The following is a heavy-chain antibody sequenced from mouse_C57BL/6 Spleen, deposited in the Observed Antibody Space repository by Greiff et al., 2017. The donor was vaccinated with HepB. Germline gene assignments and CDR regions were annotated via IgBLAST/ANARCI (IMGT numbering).Heavy chain of an antibody. Sequence: EVQLQQSGPELVKPGASVKISCKASGYSFTGYYMNWVKQSPEKSLEWIGEINPSTGGTTYNQKFKAKATLTVDKSSSTAYMQLKSLTSDDSAVYYCARKPGMGYWGQGTTLTVSS. J-gene: IGHJ2*01. CDR3: ARKPGMGY. CDR2: INPSTGGT. CDR1: GYSFTGYY. V-gene: IGHV1-42*01.